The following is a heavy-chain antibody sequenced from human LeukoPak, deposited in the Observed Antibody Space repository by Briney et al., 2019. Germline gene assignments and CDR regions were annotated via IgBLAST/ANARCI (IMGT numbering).Heavy chain of an antibody. CDR2: ISWNSGSI. V-gene: IGHV3-9*01. CDR1: GFTFSSYG. CDR3: AKDGGSGWYYFDH. J-gene: IGHJ4*02. D-gene: IGHD6-19*01. Sequence: GRSLRLSCAASGFTFSSYGMHWVRQAPGKGLEWVSGISWNSGSIGYADSVKGRFTISRDNAKNSLYLQMNSLRAEDTALYYCAKDGGSGWYYFDHWGQGTLVTVSS.